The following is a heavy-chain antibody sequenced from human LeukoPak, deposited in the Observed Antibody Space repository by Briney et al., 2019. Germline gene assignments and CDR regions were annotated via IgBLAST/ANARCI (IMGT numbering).Heavy chain of an antibody. V-gene: IGHV5-51*01. CDR3: ARLEIVGATGFDY. CDR2: IYPGDSDT. Sequence: GESLKISCEGSGYSFTSYWIGWVRQMPGKGLEWMGIIYPGDSDTRYSPSFQGQVTISADKSISTAYLQWGSLKASDTAMYYCARLEIVGATGFDYWSQGTLVTVSS. D-gene: IGHD1-26*01. J-gene: IGHJ4*02. CDR1: GYSFTSYW.